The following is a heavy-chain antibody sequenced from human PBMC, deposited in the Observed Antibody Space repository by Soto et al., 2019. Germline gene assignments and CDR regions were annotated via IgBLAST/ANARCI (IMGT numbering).Heavy chain of an antibody. CDR2: ISGSSIHI. V-gene: IGHV3-21*01. D-gene: IGHD4-17*01. CDR1: GFTFSTYN. Sequence: GGSLRLSCGASGFTFSTYNVNWVRQAPGKGLEWVSSISGSSIHIYYADSVKGRFTISRDNAKNSLYLQMNSLRAEDTAVYYCAANDYGGKLDYWGQGDLVTVSS. J-gene: IGHJ4*02. CDR3: AANDYGGKLDY.